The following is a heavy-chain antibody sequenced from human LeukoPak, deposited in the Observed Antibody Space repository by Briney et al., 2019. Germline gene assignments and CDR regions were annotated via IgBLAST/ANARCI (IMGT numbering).Heavy chain of an antibody. V-gene: IGHV3-9*01. CDR1: GFNFNDYA. J-gene: IGHJ2*01. CDR2: ISWNSGTK. CDR3: AKAAADWYFDV. Sequence: PGGSLRLSCAASGFNFNDYAMHWVRQAPGKGLEWVSGISWNSGTKAYADSVKGRFIISRDSAQRSLFLQMNSLTTEDTAFYFCAKAAADWYFDVWGRGTLVTVSS. D-gene: IGHD6-25*01.